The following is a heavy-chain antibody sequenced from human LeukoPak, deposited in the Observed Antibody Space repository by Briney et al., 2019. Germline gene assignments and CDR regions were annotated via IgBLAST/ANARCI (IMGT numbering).Heavy chain of an antibody. Sequence: GGSLRLSCVASGFIFSEYAMSWVRQAPGKGLEWVSAISGSGGSTYYADSVKGRFTISRDNSKNTLYLQMNSLRAEDTAVYYCAKSWRWLEYYFDYWGQGTLVTVSS. CDR3: AKSWRWLEYYFDY. J-gene: IGHJ4*02. V-gene: IGHV3-23*01. D-gene: IGHD6-19*01. CDR2: ISGSGGST. CDR1: GFIFSEYA.